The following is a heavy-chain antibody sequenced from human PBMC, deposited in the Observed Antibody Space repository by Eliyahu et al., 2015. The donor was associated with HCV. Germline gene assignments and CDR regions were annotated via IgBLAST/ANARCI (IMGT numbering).Heavy chain of an antibody. CDR2: IKSKTDGGTT. V-gene: IGHV3-15*01. D-gene: IGHD3-10*01. CDR3: TTGAPGGFDYYLDV. CDR1: GFTFSKAW. J-gene: IGHJ6*03. Sequence: EVQLVESGGGLVXPGGSLRLSCAXSGFTFSKAWXSWXRQAXGKGLEWXGRIKSKTDGGTTDYAAPVKGRFTISRDDSKSTLYLQMNSLKTEDTAVYYCTTGAPGGFDYYLDVWGQGTTVTVSS.